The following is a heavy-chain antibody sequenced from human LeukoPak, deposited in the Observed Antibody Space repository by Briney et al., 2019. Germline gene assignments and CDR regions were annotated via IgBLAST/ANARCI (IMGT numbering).Heavy chain of an antibody. J-gene: IGHJ4*02. CDR2: ISYDGSNK. V-gene: IGHV3-30*04. CDR3: ASTVTTKYYFDY. CDR1: GFTFSSYA. D-gene: IGHD4-17*01. Sequence: GGSLRLSCAASGFTFSSYAMHWVRQAPGKGLEWVAVISYDGSNKYYADSVKGRFTISRDNSKNTLYLQMNSLRAEDTAVYYCASTVTTKYYFDYWGQGTLVTVSS.